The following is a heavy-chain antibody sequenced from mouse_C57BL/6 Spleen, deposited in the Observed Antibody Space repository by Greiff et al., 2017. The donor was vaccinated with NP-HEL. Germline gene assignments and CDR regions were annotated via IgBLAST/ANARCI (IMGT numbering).Heavy chain of an antibody. Sequence: VQLKESGPGLVAPSQSLSITCTVSGFSLTSYGVHWVRQPPGKGLEWLVVIWSDGSTTYNSALKSRLSISKDNSNSQVFLKMNSLQTDDTAMYYCARQDYDVGRYAMDYWGQGTSVTVSS. CDR2: IWSDGST. V-gene: IGHV2-6-1*01. CDR3: ARQDYDVGRYAMDY. D-gene: IGHD2-4*01. CDR1: GFSLTSYG. J-gene: IGHJ4*01.